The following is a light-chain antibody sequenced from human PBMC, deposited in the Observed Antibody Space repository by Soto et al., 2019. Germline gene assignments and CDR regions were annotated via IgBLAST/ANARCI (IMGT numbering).Light chain of an antibody. CDR2: VAS. V-gene: IGKV1-12*01. Sequence: DIQMTQSPSSVSASVGDRVTITCRASQGISSWLAWYQHKPGKAPKLLIYVASSLQSRVPSRFSGSGSGTDFTLTISSLQPEDFAPSYCPQANSFPWTFGQGTKVEIK. J-gene: IGKJ1*01. CDR3: PQANSFPWT. CDR1: QGISSW.